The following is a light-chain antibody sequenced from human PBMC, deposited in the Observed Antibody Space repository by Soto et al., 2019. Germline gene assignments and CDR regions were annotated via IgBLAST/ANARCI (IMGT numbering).Light chain of an antibody. V-gene: IGLV1-40*01. CDR2: GNS. CDR3: QSYDSSLSAYV. J-gene: IGLJ1*01. Sequence: QSVLAQPPSVSGAPGQKVTISCTGSSSNIGAGYDLHWYQQLPGTAPKLLLYGNSNRPSGVPDRFSGSKSGTSASLAITGRQAEDEADYYCQSYDSSLSAYVFGTGTKATVL. CDR1: SSNIGAGYD.